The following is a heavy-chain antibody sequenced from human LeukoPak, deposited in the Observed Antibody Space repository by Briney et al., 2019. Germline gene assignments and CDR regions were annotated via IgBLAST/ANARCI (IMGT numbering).Heavy chain of an antibody. J-gene: IGHJ4*02. Sequence: ASVKVSCRASGYKFTDDYMHWVRQAPGQGLEFMGWINPDSGFTNYAQKFKGRVTMTRDTSISTAYLEVRSLTSDDTAVYYCAPTTEAYTSWWKVWGQGTLVTVSS. V-gene: IGHV1-2*02. CDR2: INPDSGFT. D-gene: IGHD3-16*01. CDR1: GYKFTDDY. CDR3: APTTEAYTSWWKV.